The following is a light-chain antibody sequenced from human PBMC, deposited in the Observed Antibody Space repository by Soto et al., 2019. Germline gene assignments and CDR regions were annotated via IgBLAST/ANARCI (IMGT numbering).Light chain of an antibody. V-gene: IGLV2-11*01. J-gene: IGLJ3*02. CDR1: GSDVGGYNF. Sequence: QSALTQPRSVSGSPGQSVTISCTGTGSDVGGYNFVSWYQQCPGKAPKLMIYDVSKRPSGVPDRFSGSKSGNTASLTISGLQAEDDADYYCCSYAGSYTVVFGGGTKLTVL. CDR2: DVS. CDR3: CSYAGSYTVV.